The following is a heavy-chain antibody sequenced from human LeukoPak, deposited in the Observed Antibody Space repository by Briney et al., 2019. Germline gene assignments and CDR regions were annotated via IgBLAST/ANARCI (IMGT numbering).Heavy chain of an antibody. CDR2: ISYDGSNK. D-gene: IGHD3-22*01. CDR1: GFTFSSYA. J-gene: IGHJ4*02. CDR3: ARGDSSGFVDY. V-gene: IGHV3-30*04. Sequence: GGSLRLSCAASGFTFSSYAMHWVRQAPGKGLEWVAVISYDGSNKYYADSVKGRFTISRDNSKNMLYLQMNSLRAEDTAVYYCARGDSSGFVDYWGQGTLVTVSS.